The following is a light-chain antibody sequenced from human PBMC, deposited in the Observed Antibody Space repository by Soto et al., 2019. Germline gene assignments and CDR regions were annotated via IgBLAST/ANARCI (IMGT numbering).Light chain of an antibody. CDR3: QQRSNWPPVT. CDR1: QSVGYH. Sequence: VLTQSPATLSLSPGERATLSCRASQSVGYHLAWYQQKPGQAPRLLIYDASNRATGIPARFSGSGSGTDFTLAISSLEPEDFAVYYCQQRSNWPPVTFGGGTKVDI. V-gene: IGKV3-11*01. J-gene: IGKJ4*01. CDR2: DAS.